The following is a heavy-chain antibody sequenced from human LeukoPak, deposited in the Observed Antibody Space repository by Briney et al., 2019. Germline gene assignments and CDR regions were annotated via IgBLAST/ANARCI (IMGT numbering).Heavy chain of an antibody. CDR1: GGSINSYY. J-gene: IGHJ4*02. CDR2: IYTSGST. Sequence: SETLSLTCTVSGGSINSYYWSWIRQPAGKGLEWIGRIYTSGSTNYNPSLKSRVTISVDKSKNQFSLKLSSVTAADTAVYYCARDQASDTAMVAYYFDYWGQGTLVTVSS. D-gene: IGHD5-18*01. CDR3: ARDQASDTAMVAYYFDY. V-gene: IGHV4-4*07.